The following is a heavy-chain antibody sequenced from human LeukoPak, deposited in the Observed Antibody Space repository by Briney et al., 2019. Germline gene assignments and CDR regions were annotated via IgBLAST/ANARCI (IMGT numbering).Heavy chain of an antibody. Sequence: PSETLSLTCTVSGGSISPFYWSWIRQPPGKGLEWTAYIYYSGSTAYNPSLKSRVAISVDTSNNQVSLKLSSVTAADTAVYYCARHGYCSGGSCYWDYWGQGTLVTVSS. D-gene: IGHD2-15*01. J-gene: IGHJ4*02. V-gene: IGHV4-59*08. CDR3: ARHGYCSGGSCYWDY. CDR1: GGSISPFY. CDR2: IYYSGST.